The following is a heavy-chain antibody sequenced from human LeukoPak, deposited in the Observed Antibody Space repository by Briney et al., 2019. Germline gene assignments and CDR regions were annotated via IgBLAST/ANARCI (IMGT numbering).Heavy chain of an antibody. CDR2: FDVIDSET. D-gene: IGHD5-18*01. CDR3: AAGRPYSLLDY. Sequence: ASVKVSCTVSGSSLSELSLYWVRQAPGKGLEWMGGFDVIDSETFYAQKFQGRVTITEDSSRDTAYIELRSLTSDDTALYYCAAGRPYSLLDYWGQGTLVTVSS. J-gene: IGHJ4*02. CDR1: GSSLSELS. V-gene: IGHV1-24*01.